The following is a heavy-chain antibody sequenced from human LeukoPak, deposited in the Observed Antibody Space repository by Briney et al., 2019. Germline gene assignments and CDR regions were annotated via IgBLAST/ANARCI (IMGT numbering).Heavy chain of an antibody. V-gene: IGHV1-2*02. CDR3: TRGGLNYDNSGTDV. J-gene: IGHJ4*02. Sequence: ASVNVSCKASVFSFSGYCIHWVRQAPGQGLAWMGWNSPNSGGTNSAQKFLGRVTMTRDTSINTAYMELDRLTSDDTAVYYCTRGGLNYDNSGTDVWGQGTLVTVSS. CDR2: NSPNSGGT. CDR1: VFSFSGYC. D-gene: IGHD3-22*01.